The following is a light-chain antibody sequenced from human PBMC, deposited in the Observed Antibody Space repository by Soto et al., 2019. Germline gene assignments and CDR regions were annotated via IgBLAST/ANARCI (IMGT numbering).Light chain of an antibody. CDR3: QQYNDWRR. CDR1: QSVRNN. V-gene: IGKV3-15*01. J-gene: IGKJ1*01. CDR2: GAS. Sequence: EIVMTQSPATLSVSPGERATLSCRASQSVRNNLAWYQQRPGQAPRLLIYGASTRATGIPARFSGSGSGTEFTLTISSLQPVDFAVYHCQQYNDWRRFGQGPKADIK.